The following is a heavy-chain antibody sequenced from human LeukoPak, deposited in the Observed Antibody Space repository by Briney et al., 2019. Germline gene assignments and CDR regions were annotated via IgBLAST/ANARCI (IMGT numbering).Heavy chain of an antibody. CDR2: IIPIFGTA. D-gene: IGHD1-26*01. V-gene: IGHV1-69*13. J-gene: IGHJ4*02. CDR1: GGTFSSYA. Sequence: GASVKVSCKASGGTFSSYAISWVRQVPGQGLEWMGGIIPIFGTANYAQKFQGRVTITADESTSTAYMEMSSLRSEDAAVYYCAKEKATGEMTHFDYRGQGTLVTVSS. CDR3: AKEKATGEMTHFDY.